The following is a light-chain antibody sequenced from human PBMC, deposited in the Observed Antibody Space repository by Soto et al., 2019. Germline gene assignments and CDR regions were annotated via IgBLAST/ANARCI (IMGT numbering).Light chain of an antibody. CDR1: SSDVGGYNY. CDR3: SSYTSDSTYV. Sequence: ALTQPASVSGSPGQSITISCTGTSSDVGGYNYVSWYQEHPGKAPKLMIYDVSNRPSGVFNRFSGSKSGNTASLTISGLQAEDEADYYCSSYTSDSTYVFGTGTKVTVL. J-gene: IGLJ1*01. CDR2: DVS. V-gene: IGLV2-14*01.